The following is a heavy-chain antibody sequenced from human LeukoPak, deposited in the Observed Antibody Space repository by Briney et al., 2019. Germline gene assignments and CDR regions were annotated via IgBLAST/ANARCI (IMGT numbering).Heavy chain of an antibody. D-gene: IGHD3-3*01. J-gene: IGHJ3*02. CDR1: GGSISSYY. V-gene: IGHV4-59*08. CDR3: ARLPDDFWSGYLVAFDI. Sequence: PSETLSLTCTVSGGSISSYYWSWIRQPPGKGLEWIGYIYYSGSTNYNPSLKSRVTISVDTSKNQFSLKLSSVTAADTAVYYCARLPDDFWSGYLVAFDIWGQGTMVTVSS. CDR2: IYYSGST.